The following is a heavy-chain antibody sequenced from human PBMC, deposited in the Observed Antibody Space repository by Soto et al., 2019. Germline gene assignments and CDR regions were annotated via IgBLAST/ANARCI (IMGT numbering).Heavy chain of an antibody. V-gene: IGHV2-5*02. CDR2: IYWDDDR. D-gene: IGHD1-20*01. CDR3: AHASISPYYYYGMDV. Sequence: GPTLVNPTQTLTLTCTFSGFSLSTSGVGVGWIRQPPGKALEWLAVIYWDDDRRYSPSLKSRLTITKDTSKNQVVLTMTNMDPVDTGTYYCAHASISPYYYYGMDVWGQGTTVTVSS. CDR1: GFSLSTSGVG. J-gene: IGHJ6*02.